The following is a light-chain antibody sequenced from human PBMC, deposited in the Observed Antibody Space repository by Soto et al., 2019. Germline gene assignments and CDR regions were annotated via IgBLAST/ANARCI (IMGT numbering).Light chain of an antibody. CDR3: LQYNNWPPLT. V-gene: IGKV3-15*01. CDR1: QSVSSSY. Sequence: EIVLTQTPATLSLSTGERATLSCKAIQSVSSSYLAWYQQKPGQAPRLLIYSASTRASGISARFSGSGSGTEFTLSISSLQSEDFAVYYCLQYNNWPPLTFGQGSKV. J-gene: IGKJ1*01. CDR2: SAS.